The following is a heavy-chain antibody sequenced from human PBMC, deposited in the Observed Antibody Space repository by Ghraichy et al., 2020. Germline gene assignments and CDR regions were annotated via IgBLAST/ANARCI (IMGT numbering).Heavy chain of an antibody. V-gene: IGHV3-23*01. D-gene: IGHD6-19*01. Sequence: GGSLRLSCAASGFAFSNYGMSWVRQAPGKGREWVSVITGGGVTFYADSVKGRFTISRENPKNTLYLQMNSLRVEDTAVYYCGKRDTSGRYFFDYWGQGTLVTVSS. CDR2: ITGGGVT. CDR3: GKRDTSGRYFFDY. CDR1: GFAFSNYG. J-gene: IGHJ4*02.